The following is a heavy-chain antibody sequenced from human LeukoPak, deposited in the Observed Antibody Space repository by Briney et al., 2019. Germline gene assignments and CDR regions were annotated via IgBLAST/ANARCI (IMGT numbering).Heavy chain of an antibody. V-gene: IGHV1-18*01. Sequence: GASVKVSCKASGYTFTSYGISWVRQAPGQGLEWMGWISAYNGNTNYAQKLQGRVTMTTDTSTSTAYMELRSLRSDDTAVYYCARTTNLGDIAVAGRIDYWGQGTLVTVSS. CDR2: ISAYNGNT. D-gene: IGHD6-19*01. CDR1: GYTFTSYG. J-gene: IGHJ4*02. CDR3: ARTTNLGDIAVAGRIDY.